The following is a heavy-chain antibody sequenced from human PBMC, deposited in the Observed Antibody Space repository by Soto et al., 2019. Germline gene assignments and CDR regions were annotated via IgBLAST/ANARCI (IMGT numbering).Heavy chain of an antibody. V-gene: IGHV1-24*01. CDR2: FDPEDGET. Sequence: SVKVSCKVSGYTLTELSMHWVRQAPGKGLEWMGYFDPEDGETTYAQKFLGRVTMTKDTSTDTAYMELSSLRPEDTAVYYCATGFCGGDCFRFDYWGQGTLVTVSS. D-gene: IGHD2-21*02. J-gene: IGHJ4*02. CDR3: ATGFCGGDCFRFDY. CDR1: GYTLTELS.